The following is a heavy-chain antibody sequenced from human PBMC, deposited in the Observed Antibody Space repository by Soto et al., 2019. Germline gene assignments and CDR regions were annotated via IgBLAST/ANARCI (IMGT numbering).Heavy chain of an antibody. CDR1: GGSISGGGHY. D-gene: IGHD2-21*01. Sequence: QVQLQESGPGLVRPSQTLSLTCTVYGGSISGGGHYWGWIRQPPGKGLEWIGFMYYTGDTYYNPSLKSRLSISVDTSMNQFSLELTSVTAADTAVYYCASSDPYYFFDYWGLGTLVTVSS. V-gene: IGHV4-31*03. CDR3: ASSDPYYFFDY. CDR2: MYYTGDT. J-gene: IGHJ4*02.